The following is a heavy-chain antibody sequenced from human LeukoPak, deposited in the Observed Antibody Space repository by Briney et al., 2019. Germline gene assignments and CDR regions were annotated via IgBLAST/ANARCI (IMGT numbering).Heavy chain of an antibody. CDR1: GFTFDDYA. Sequence: GGSLRLSCAASGFTFDDYAIYWVRQGPGKGLEWVSLISGDGGSIYYADSVKGRFTISRDNSKNSLYLQMNSLRTEDTALYYCAKEDYSSSWYALDYWGQGTLVTVSS. CDR2: ISGDGGSI. CDR3: AKEDYSSSWYALDY. D-gene: IGHD6-13*01. V-gene: IGHV3-43*02. J-gene: IGHJ4*02.